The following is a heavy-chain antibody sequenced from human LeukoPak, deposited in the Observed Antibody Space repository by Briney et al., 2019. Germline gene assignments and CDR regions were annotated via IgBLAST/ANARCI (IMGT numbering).Heavy chain of an antibody. J-gene: IGHJ4*02. CDR1: GFTFSSYW. D-gene: IGHD6-13*01. V-gene: IGHV3-7*01. Sequence: GGSLRLSCAASGFTFSSYWMSWVRQAPGKGLEWVANIKQDGSEKYYVDSVKGRFTISGDNAKNSLYLQMNSLRAEDTAVYYCARDTWDSSSWYLVDYWGQGTLVTVSS. CDR2: IKQDGSEK. CDR3: ARDTWDSSSWYLVDY.